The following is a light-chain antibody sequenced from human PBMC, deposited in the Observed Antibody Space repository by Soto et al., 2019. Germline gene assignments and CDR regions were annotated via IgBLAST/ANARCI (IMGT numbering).Light chain of an antibody. Sequence: EIVLTQSPGTLSLSPGETAALSCRASQSVSSRYLAWYQQKSGQAPRRLIYATSSRATDIPDRFIGYGSGTDFTLTISGLEPEDFAVYYCQQFGSSLSTFGQGTKVDIK. CDR3: QQFGSSLST. J-gene: IGKJ1*01. CDR1: QSVSSRY. V-gene: IGKV3-20*01. CDR2: ATS.